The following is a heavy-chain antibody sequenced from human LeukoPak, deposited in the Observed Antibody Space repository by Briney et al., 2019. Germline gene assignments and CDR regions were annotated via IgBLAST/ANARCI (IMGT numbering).Heavy chain of an antibody. CDR1: GYTFTGYY. D-gene: IGHD3-3*01. V-gene: IGHV1-2*02. J-gene: IGHJ4*02. Sequence: GASVKVSCKASGYTFTGYYMHWVRQAPGQGLEWMGWINPDSGGTIYAQNFQGRVTMTRDTSISTAYMELSSLRSDDTAVYYCARARFWSGYYGGWGQGTLVTVSS. CDR3: ARARFWSGYYGG. CDR2: INPDSGGT.